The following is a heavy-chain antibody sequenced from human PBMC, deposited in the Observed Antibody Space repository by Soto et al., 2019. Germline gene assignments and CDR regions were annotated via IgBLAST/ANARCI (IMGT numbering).Heavy chain of an antibody. V-gene: IGHV6-1*01. Sequence: SQTLSLTCAISGESVSINSGAWNWIRQSPSRGLEWLGRTYYRSKWYYDYAESVKSRIIISVDTSKNQFSLQLNSVTPEDAAVYYCANDPGSSLDYWGQGTQVTVSS. CDR2: TYYRSKWYY. CDR1: GESVSINSGA. D-gene: IGHD3-3*01. J-gene: IGHJ4*02. CDR3: ANDPGSSLDY.